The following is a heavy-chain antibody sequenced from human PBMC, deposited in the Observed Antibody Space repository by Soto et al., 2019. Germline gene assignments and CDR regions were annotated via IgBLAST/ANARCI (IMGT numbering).Heavy chain of an antibody. D-gene: IGHD6-13*01. V-gene: IGHV3-74*01. J-gene: IGHJ5*02. CDR1: GFTFSNYW. CDR2: LNSDGSST. Sequence: EVQLVESGGGLVQPGGSLRLSCAASGFTFSNYWMHWVRQTPGKGLVWVSRLNSDGSSTSYADSVKGRFTISRDNAKNTLYLELNSLSAEDTAVYYCARAHSSSYNWFDPWGQGILVTVSS. CDR3: ARAHSSSYNWFDP.